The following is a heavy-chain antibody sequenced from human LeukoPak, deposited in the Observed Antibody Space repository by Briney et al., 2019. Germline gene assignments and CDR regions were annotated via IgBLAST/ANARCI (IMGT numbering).Heavy chain of an antibody. CDR1: GYSFTSYW. CDR3: ARRQHTPTSGDVRRDNWFDP. V-gene: IGHV5-51*01. J-gene: IGHJ5*02. Sequence: GESLKISCKGSGYSFTSYWIGWVRQMPGKGLEWMGIIYPGDSDTRYSPSFQGQVTISADKSISTAYLQWSSLKASDTAMYYCARRQHTPTSGDVRRDNWFDPWGQGTLVTVSS. D-gene: IGHD2-8*01. CDR2: IYPGDSDT.